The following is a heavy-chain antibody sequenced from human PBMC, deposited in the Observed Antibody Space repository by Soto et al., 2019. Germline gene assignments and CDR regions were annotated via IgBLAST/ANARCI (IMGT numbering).Heavy chain of an antibody. CDR1: GFTFSSYW. J-gene: IGHJ6*02. CDR2: IKYDGSST. D-gene: IGHD2-15*01. V-gene: IGHV3-74*01. Sequence: EVQLVESGGGLVQPGGSLRLSCAASGFTFSSYWMHWVRQAPGKGLVWVSRIKYDGSSTSYADSVKGRATISRDNAENTVNLPMNSLTAEDTAVYYCARGIKNYYGSDVWGPGTTVTVSS. CDR3: ARGIKNYYGSDV.